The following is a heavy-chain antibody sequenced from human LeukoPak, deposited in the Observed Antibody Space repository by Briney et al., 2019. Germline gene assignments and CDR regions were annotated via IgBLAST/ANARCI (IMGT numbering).Heavy chain of an antibody. CDR1: GFTVSSNY. Sequence: GGSLRLSCAASGFTVSSNYMSWVRQAPGKGLEWVSVIYSGGSTYYADSVKGRFTISRDNSKNTLYLQMNSLRAEDTAVYYCAKEVLAAAGTVIDYWGQGTLVTVSS. CDR2: IYSGGST. V-gene: IGHV3-53*01. CDR3: AKEVLAAAGTVIDY. J-gene: IGHJ4*02. D-gene: IGHD6-13*01.